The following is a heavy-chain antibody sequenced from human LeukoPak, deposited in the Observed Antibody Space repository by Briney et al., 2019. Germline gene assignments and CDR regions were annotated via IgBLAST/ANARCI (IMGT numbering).Heavy chain of an antibody. Sequence: GGSLRLPCAASGFTFSSYAMSWVRQAPGKGLEWVSAISGRGGSTYYADSVKGRFTISRDNSKNTLYLQMNSLRAEDTAVYYCAKDQAGTMVRGVISCFDYWGQGTLVTVSS. D-gene: IGHD3-10*01. CDR3: AKDQAGTMVRGVISCFDY. J-gene: IGHJ4*02. CDR1: GFTFSSYA. CDR2: ISGRGGST. V-gene: IGHV3-23*01.